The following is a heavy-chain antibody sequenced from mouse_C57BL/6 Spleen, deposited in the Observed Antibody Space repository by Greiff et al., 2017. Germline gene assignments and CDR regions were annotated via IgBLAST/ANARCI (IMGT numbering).Heavy chain of an antibody. CDR3: ARSGSSYYYGSSY. CDR2: INPSNGGT. Sequence: QVQLQQPGTELVQPGASVKLSCKASGYTFTSYWMHWVKQRPGQGLEWIGNINPSNGGTNYNEKFKSKATLTVDKSSSTAYMQRKSLTSDDSAVYYCARSGSSYYYGSSYWGQGTTLTVSS. D-gene: IGHD1-1*01. CDR1: GYTFTSYW. V-gene: IGHV1-53*01. J-gene: IGHJ2*01.